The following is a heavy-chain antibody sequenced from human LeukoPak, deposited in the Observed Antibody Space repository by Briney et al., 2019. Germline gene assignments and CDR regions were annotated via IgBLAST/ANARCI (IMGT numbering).Heavy chain of an antibody. Sequence: QPGRSLRLSCAASGFTFSSYAMHWVRQPPGKGLEWVSAIGSGGDTKYADSVKGRFTISRDNSKRMLYLQMSSLRAEDSAIYYCAYKWSCDYWGQGTLVTVSS. D-gene: IGHD1-1*01. CDR2: IGSGGDT. CDR3: AYKWSCDY. CDR1: GFTFSSYA. V-gene: IGHV3-23*01. J-gene: IGHJ4*02.